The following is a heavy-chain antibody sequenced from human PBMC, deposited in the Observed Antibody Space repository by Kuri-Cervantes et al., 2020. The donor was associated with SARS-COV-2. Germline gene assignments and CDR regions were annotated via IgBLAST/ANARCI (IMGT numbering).Heavy chain of an antibody. D-gene: IGHD2-2*01. Sequence: SETLSLTCTVSGGSVSSGSYCWSWIRQPPGKGLEWIGYIYYSGSTNYNPSLKSRVTISVDTSKNQFSLKLSSVTAADTAVYYCARRACSSTSCYRALRAFDIWGQGTMVTVSS. CDR3: ARRACSSTSCYRALRAFDI. CDR2: IYYSGST. V-gene: IGHV4-61*01. J-gene: IGHJ3*02. CDR1: GGSVSSGSYC.